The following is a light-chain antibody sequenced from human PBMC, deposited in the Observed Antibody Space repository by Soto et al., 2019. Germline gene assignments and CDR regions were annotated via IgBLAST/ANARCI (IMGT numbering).Light chain of an antibody. CDR2: DVS. CDR1: SSDIGGYNS. Sequence: QSVLTQSPYASGSPGQSVTISCTGTSSDIGGYNSVSWYQQHPGKAPKVMIYDVSKRPSGVPDRFSGSKSGNTASLTVSALQAEDEADYYCSSYTDRNNLVFGTGTKV. V-gene: IGLV2-8*01. J-gene: IGLJ1*01. CDR3: SSYTDRNNLV.